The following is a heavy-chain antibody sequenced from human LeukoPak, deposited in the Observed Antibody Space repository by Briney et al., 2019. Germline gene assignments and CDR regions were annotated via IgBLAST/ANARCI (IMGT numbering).Heavy chain of an antibody. Sequence: SETLSLTCTVSGGSISIRNYYWGWIRQPPGRGLEWIGSISYSGTYYNPSLKSRLTISADTSKNHFSLNLRSVTAADTAVYYCARRTSNPVGAIDYWGQGTLVTVSS. V-gene: IGHV4-39*01. J-gene: IGHJ4*02. CDR1: GGSISIRNYY. D-gene: IGHD1-26*01. CDR3: ARRTSNPVGAIDY. CDR2: ISYSGT.